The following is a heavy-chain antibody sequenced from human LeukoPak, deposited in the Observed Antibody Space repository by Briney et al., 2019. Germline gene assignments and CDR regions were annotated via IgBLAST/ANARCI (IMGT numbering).Heavy chain of an antibody. CDR2: INAGNGNT. CDR1: GYTFTSYA. D-gene: IGHD3-22*01. CDR3: ARVEGGSGWDFDY. J-gene: IGHJ4*02. Sequence: GASVKVSCKASGYTFTSYAMHWVRQAPGQRLEWMGWINAGNGNTKYSQKFQGRVTITRDTSASTAYMELSSLRSEDTAVYYCARVEGGSGWDFDYWGQGTLVTVSS. V-gene: IGHV1-3*01.